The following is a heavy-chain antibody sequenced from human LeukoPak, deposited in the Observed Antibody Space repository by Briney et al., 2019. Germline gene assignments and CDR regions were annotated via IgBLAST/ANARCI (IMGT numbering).Heavy chain of an antibody. Sequence: SVKVSCKASGYTFTSYGISWVRQAPGQGLEWMGRIIPILGIANYAQKFQGRVTVTADKSTSTAYMELSSLRSEDTAVYYCARDLGSGHVDYWGQGTLVTVSS. CDR2: IIPILGIA. D-gene: IGHD3-3*01. CDR3: ARDLGSGHVDY. CDR1: GYTFTSYG. J-gene: IGHJ4*02. V-gene: IGHV1-69*04.